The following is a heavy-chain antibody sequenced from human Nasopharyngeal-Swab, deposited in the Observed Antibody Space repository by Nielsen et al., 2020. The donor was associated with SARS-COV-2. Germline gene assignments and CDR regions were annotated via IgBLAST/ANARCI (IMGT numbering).Heavy chain of an antibody. J-gene: IGHJ3*02. Sequence: GGSLRLSCAASGFTFSRYWLHWVRQVPGKGLVWVSRIINDETTTRYADSVKGRFTISRDNAKNTLYLQMNSLRAEDTAAYFCATGGRSAFEIWGQGTMVTVSS. CDR1: GFTFSRYW. CDR3: ATGGRSAFEI. V-gene: IGHV3-74*01. D-gene: IGHD3-16*01. CDR2: IINDETTT.